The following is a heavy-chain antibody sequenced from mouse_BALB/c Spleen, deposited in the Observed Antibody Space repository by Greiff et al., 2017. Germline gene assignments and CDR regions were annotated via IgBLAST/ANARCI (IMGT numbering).Heavy chain of an antibody. CDR2: IWSDGST. V-gene: IGHV2-6-2*01. CDR1: GFSLTSYG. CDR3: ARHSVRRGAMDY. J-gene: IGHJ4*01. Sequence: QVHVKQSGPDLVAPSQSLSITCTVSGFSLTSYGVHWVRQPPGKGLEWLVVIWSDGSTTYNSALKSRLSISKDNSKSQVFLKMNSLQTDDTAMYYCARHSVRRGAMDYWGQGTSVTVSS. D-gene: IGHD2-14*01.